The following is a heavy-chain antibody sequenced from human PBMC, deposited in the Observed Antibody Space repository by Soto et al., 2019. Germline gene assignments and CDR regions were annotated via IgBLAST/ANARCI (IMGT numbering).Heavy chain of an antibody. CDR3: TRHGPTREGVVVAAKRYYYYGMDV. CDR2: IRSNANSYAT. D-gene: IGHD2-15*01. Sequence: EVQLVESGGGLVQPGGSLKLSCAASGFTFSGSAMHWVRQASGKGLEWVGRIRSNANSYATAYAASVKGRFTISRDDSKNTAYLQMNSLKTEDTAVYYCTRHGPTREGVVVAAKRYYYYGMDVWGQGTTVTVSS. CDR1: GFTFSGSA. J-gene: IGHJ6*02. V-gene: IGHV3-73*01.